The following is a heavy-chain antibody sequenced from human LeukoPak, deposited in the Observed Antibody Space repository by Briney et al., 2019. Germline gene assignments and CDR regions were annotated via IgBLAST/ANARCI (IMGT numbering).Heavy chain of an antibody. CDR2: INHSGST. D-gene: IGHD3-10*02. CDR3: ARGQSSTLLWSGHYFDY. V-gene: IGHV4-34*01. Sequence: SEPLSLPFAVYGGPFSGYYWSWIRQPPGKGLEWIGEINHSGSTNYNPSLKSRVTISVDTSKNQFSLKLSSVTAADTAVYYCARGQSSTLLWSGHYFDYWGQGTLVTVSS. J-gene: IGHJ4*02. CDR1: GGPFSGYY.